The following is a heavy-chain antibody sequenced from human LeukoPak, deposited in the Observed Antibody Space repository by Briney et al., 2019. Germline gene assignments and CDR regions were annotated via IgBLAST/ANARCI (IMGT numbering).Heavy chain of an antibody. Sequence: KPSETLSLTCTVSGGSISSSSYYWGWIRQPPGKGLEWIGSIYYSGSTYYNPSLKSRVTISVDTSKNQFSLKLRSVTAADTAVYYCTREILYDSTGYYLWGQGTLVTVSS. CDR2: IYYSGST. CDR1: GGSISSSSYY. D-gene: IGHD3-22*01. J-gene: IGHJ4*02. V-gene: IGHV4-39*07. CDR3: TREILYDSTGYYL.